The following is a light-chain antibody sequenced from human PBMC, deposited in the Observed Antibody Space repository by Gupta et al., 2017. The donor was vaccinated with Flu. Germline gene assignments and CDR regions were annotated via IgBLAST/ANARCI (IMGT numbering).Light chain of an antibody. CDR3: QQYNNWPQIT. V-gene: IGKV3-15*01. CDR1: QSVSNN. J-gene: IGKJ5*01. Sequence: EIVMTQSPTTLSVSTGERATLSCRASQSVSNNLAWYQQKPGQAPRLLIYDASTRATGIPARFSGSGSETEFTLTISSLQSEDFAAYYCQQYNNWPQITFGQGTRLDIK. CDR2: DAS.